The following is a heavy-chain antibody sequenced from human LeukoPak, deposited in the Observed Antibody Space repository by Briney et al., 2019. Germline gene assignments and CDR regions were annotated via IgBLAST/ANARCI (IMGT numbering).Heavy chain of an antibody. Sequence: PGGSLRLSCAASGFTFSSYAMSWVRQAPGKGLEWVSAISGSGGSTYYADSVKGRFTISRDNSKNTLYLQMNSLRAEDTAVYYCAEDPMFGDYVGGVDYWGQGTLVTVSS. CDR2: ISGSGGST. D-gene: IGHD3-10*02. J-gene: IGHJ4*02. CDR1: GFTFSSYA. CDR3: AEDPMFGDYVGGVDY. V-gene: IGHV3-23*01.